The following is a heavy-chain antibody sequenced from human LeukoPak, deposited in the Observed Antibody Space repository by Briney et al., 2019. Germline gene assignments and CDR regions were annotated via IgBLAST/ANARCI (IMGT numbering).Heavy chain of an antibody. D-gene: IGHD2-2*01. CDR2: IWYDGSNK. Sequence: GGSLRLPCAASGFTFSSYSMNWIRQAPGKGLEWVAVIWYDGSNKYYADSVKGRFTISRDNSKNTLYLQMNSLRAEDTAVYYCARGSTSLDYWGQGTLVTVSS. CDR1: GFTFSSYS. J-gene: IGHJ4*02. V-gene: IGHV3-33*08. CDR3: ARGSTSLDY.